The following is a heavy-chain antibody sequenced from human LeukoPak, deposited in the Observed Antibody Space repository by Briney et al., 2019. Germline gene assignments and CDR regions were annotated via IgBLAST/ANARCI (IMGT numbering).Heavy chain of an antibody. J-gene: IGHJ3*02. CDR1: GYTFTSYG. CDR3: ARDYGYSGYDTPHDAFDI. Sequence: VASVKVSCKASGYTFTSYGLSWVRQAPGQGLEGMGWISAYNGNTNYAQKLQGRVTMTTDTSTSTAYMELRSLRSDDTAVYYCARDYGYSGYDTPHDAFDIWGQGTMVTVSS. CDR2: ISAYNGNT. D-gene: IGHD5-12*01. V-gene: IGHV1-18*01.